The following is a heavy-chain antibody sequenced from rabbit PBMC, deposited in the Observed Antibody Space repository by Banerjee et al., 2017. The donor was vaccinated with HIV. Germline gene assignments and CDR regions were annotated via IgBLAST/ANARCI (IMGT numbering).Heavy chain of an antibody. V-gene: IGHV1S45*01. J-gene: IGHJ4*01. CDR3: ARRAGYAGDGDATAYYFNL. D-gene: IGHD4-2*01. Sequence: QEQLVESGGGLVKPGASLTLTCKASGFSFSSGYYMSWVRQAPGKGLEWIACIGTGDGSTYYASWAKGRFSISKTSSTVDLKMTSLTAADTATYFCARRAGYAGDGDATAYYFNLWGQGTLVTVS. CDR1: GFSFSSGYY. CDR2: IGTGDGST.